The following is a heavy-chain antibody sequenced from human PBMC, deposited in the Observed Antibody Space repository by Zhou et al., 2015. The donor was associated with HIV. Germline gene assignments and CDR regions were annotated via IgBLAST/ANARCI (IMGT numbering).Heavy chain of an antibody. CDR3: AISSGRYGMDV. CDR2: IIPMFDMA. Sequence: VQLVQSVSAMKKPGASVRISCETKGATGVDYFTHWVRQVPGAGLEWMGGIIPMFDMANSAQKFRGRLIITADKSTRTAYMELSSLRYEDAAVYYCAISSGRYGMDVWGQGTTVTVSS. CDR1: GATGVDYF. V-gene: IGHV1-69*10. J-gene: IGHJ6*02. D-gene: IGHD6-6*01.